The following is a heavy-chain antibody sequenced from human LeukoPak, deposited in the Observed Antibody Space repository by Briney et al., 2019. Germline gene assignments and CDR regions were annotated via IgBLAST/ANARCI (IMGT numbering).Heavy chain of an antibody. D-gene: IGHD5-24*01. J-gene: IGHJ4*02. CDR2: INPNTGVT. Sequence: GASVKVSCKASGYTFSGHYLHWVRQAPGQGLEWMGRINPNTGVTQYTENFQGRVVITRDASATTSYLELNSLRSEDTAVYYCAMSVEMPPIPSFDYWGQGTLVTVSS. V-gene: IGHV1-2*06. CDR3: AMSVEMPPIPSFDY. CDR1: GYTFSGHY.